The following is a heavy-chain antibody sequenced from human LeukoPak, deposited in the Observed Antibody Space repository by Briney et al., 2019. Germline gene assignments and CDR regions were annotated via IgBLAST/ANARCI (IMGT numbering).Heavy chain of an antibody. Sequence: GGSLRLSCAASGFTFSSYAMSWVRQAPEKGLEWVSGISGSGASTYYADSVKGRFTISRDNSKNTLYLQMNSLRAEDTAVYYCARDFNGWGPTILDYWGQGTLVTVSS. V-gene: IGHV3-23*01. CDR3: ARDFNGWGPTILDY. CDR2: ISGSGAST. D-gene: IGHD3-3*01. J-gene: IGHJ4*02. CDR1: GFTFSSYA.